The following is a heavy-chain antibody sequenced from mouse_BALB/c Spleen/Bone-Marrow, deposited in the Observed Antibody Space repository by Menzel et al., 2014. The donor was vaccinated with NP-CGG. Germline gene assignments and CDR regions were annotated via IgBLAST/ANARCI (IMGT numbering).Heavy chain of an antibody. CDR3: ASYGSSPAWFAY. D-gene: IGHD1-1*01. CDR2: IDPSDSET. V-gene: IGHV1S126*01. Sequence: VQLQQSGPQLVRPGASVKISCKASGYSFTSYWMHWVKQRPGQGLEWIGMIDPSDSETRLNQMFKDKATLTVGKSSSTAYMQLSSPTSEDSAVYYCASYGSSPAWFAYWGQGTLVTVSA. CDR1: GYSFTSYW. J-gene: IGHJ3*01.